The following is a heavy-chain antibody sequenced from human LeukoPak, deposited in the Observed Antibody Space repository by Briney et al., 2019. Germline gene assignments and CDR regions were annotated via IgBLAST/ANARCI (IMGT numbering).Heavy chain of an antibody. CDR1: GFTFSSYG. Sequence: GGSLRLSCAASGFTFSSYGMHWVRQAPGKGLEWVAVISYDGSNKYYADSVKGRFTISRDNSKNTLYLQMNSLRAEDTAVYYCAKCQTAFWSGSYFGYWGQGTLVTVSS. CDR3: AKCQTAFWSGSYFGY. V-gene: IGHV3-30*18. J-gene: IGHJ4*02. CDR2: ISYDGSNK. D-gene: IGHD3-3*01.